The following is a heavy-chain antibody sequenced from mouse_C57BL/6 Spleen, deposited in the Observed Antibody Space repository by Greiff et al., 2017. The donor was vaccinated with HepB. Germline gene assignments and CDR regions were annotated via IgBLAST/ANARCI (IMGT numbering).Heavy chain of an antibody. CDR2: ISDGGSYT. CDR3: ARDSHYYGSTFAY. D-gene: IGHD1-1*01. CDR1: GFTFSSYA. J-gene: IGHJ3*01. V-gene: IGHV5-4*01. Sequence: EVMLVESGGGLVKPGGSLKLSCAASGFTFSSYAMSWVRQTPEKRLEWVATISDGGSYTYYPDNVKGRFTISRDNAKNNLYLQMSHLKSEDTAMYYCARDSHYYGSTFAYWGQGTLVTVSA.